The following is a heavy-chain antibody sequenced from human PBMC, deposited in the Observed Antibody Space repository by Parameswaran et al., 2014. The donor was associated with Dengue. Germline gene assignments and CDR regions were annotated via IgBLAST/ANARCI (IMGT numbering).Heavy chain of an antibody. CDR1: GFTFSSYG. J-gene: IGHJ4*02. CDR2: IWYDGSNK. D-gene: IGHD3-22*01. Sequence: GGSLRLSCAASGFTFSSYGMHWVRQAPGKGLEWVAVIWYDGSNKYYADSVKGRFTISRDNSKNTLYLQMNSLRAEDTAVYYCAGAAHDSSGCHFDYWGQGTLVTVSS. V-gene: IGHV3-33*03. CDR3: AGAAHDSSGCHFDY.